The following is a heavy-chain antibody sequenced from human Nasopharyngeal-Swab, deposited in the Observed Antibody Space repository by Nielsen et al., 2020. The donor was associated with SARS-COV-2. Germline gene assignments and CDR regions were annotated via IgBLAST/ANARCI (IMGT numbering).Heavy chain of an antibody. V-gene: IGHV3-21*01. CDR1: GFTFSSYS. CDR3: ATASMVRGMWAFDI. Sequence: GESLKISCAASGFTFSSYSMNWVRQAPGKGLEWVSSISSSSSYIYYADSVKGRFTISRDNAKNSLYLQMNSLRAEDTAVYYCATASMVRGMWAFDIWGQGTMVTVSS. D-gene: IGHD3-10*01. CDR2: ISSSSSYI. J-gene: IGHJ3*02.